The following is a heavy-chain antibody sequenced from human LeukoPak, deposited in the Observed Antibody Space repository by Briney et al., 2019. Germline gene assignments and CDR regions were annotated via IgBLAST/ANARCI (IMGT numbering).Heavy chain of an antibody. J-gene: IGHJ5*02. V-gene: IGHV4-61*02. CDR3: ARGVRFLEWLENWFDP. CDR1: GGSISSGSYY. Sequence: SETLSLTCTVSGGSISSGSYYWSWIRQPAGKELEWIGRIYTSGSTNYNPSLKSRVTISVDTSKNQFSLKLSSVTAADAAVYYCARGVRFLEWLENWFDPWGQGTLVTVSS. CDR2: IYTSGST. D-gene: IGHD3-3*01.